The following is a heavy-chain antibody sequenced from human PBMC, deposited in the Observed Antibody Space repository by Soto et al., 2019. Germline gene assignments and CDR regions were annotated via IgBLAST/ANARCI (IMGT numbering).Heavy chain of an antibody. Sequence: GGSLRLSCASSGFTFTSYAMSWVRQAPGKGLEWVSAISGSGGSTYYADSVKGRFTISRDNSKNTLYLQMNSLRAEDTAVYFCSKDCLHTNHIDFWGQGTLGTLS. V-gene: IGHV3-23*01. J-gene: IGHJ4*02. CDR1: GFTFTSYA. CDR3: SKDCLHTNHIDF. CDR2: ISGSGGST. D-gene: IGHD2-8*01.